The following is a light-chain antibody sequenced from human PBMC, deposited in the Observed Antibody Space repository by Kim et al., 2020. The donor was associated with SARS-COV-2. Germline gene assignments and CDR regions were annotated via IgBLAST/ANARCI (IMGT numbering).Light chain of an antibody. J-gene: IGKJ1*01. Sequence: EIVMTQSPAILSVSPGERATLSCSASQSANSNLAWYQHKPGQAPRLLIHDASTRATGIPARFSGSGSGTEFTLTISSLQSEDFAVYYCQQYNNWPPRWTFGQGTKVDIK. CDR1: QSANSN. V-gene: IGKV3-15*01. CDR3: QQYNNWPPRWT. CDR2: DAS.